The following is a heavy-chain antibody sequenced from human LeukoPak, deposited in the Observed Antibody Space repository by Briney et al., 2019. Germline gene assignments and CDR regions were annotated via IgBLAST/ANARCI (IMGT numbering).Heavy chain of an antibody. J-gene: IGHJ4*02. D-gene: IGHD6-13*01. CDR1: GYTFTSYG. CDR2: IIPIFGTA. Sequence: SVKVSCKASGYTFTSYGISWVRQAPGQGLEWMGRIIPIFGTANYAQKFQGRVTITTDESTSTAYMELSSLRSEDTAVYYCARSRSWYISHSDYWGQGTLVTVSS. CDR3: ARSRSWYISHSDY. V-gene: IGHV1-69*05.